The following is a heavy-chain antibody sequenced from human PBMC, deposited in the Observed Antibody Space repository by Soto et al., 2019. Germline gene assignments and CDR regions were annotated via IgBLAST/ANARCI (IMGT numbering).Heavy chain of an antibody. CDR2: LKSKTDGGTT. CDR1: GVTFSNAW. D-gene: IGHD3-3*01. CDR3: TTVRPLWSGYYFDY. V-gene: IGHV3-15*01. J-gene: IGHJ4*02. Sequence: PGGSLRLSCAASGVTFSNAWMSWVRQAPGKGLEWVGRLKSKTDGGTTDYAAPVKGRLTISRDDSKNTLYLQMNSLKTEDTAVYYCTTVRPLWSGYYFDYWGQGTLVPVSP.